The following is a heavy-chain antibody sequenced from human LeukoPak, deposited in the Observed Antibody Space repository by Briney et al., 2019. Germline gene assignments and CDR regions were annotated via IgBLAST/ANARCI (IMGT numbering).Heavy chain of an antibody. J-gene: IGHJ3*02. CDR3: ASYTYYYDSSGYQDAFDI. CDR2: IYYSGST. CDR1: GGSISSYY. Sequence: SETLSLTCTVSGGSISSYYWSWIRQPPGKGLDWIGYIYYSGSTNYNPSLKSRVTISVDTSKNQFSLKLSSVTAADTAVYYCASYTYYYDSSGYQDAFDIWGQGTMVTVPS. D-gene: IGHD3-22*01. V-gene: IGHV4-59*01.